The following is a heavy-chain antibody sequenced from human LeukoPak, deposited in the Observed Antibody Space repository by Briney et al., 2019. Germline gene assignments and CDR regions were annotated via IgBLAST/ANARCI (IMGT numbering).Heavy chain of an antibody. CDR3: ARGDYGGNSGTNEHQPYYFDY. CDR1: GGSISSSSYY. D-gene: IGHD4-23*01. V-gene: IGHV4-39*01. Sequence: SETLSLTCTVSGGSISSSSYYWGWIRQPPGKGLEWIGSIYYSGSTYYNPSLKSRVTISVDTSKNQFSLKLSSVTAADTAVYYCARGDYGGNSGTNEHQPYYFDYWGQGTLVTVSS. J-gene: IGHJ4*02. CDR2: IYYSGST.